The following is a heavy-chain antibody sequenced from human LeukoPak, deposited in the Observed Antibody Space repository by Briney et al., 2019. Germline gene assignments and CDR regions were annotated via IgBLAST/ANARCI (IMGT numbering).Heavy chain of an antibody. D-gene: IGHD4-17*01. CDR1: GFTFSSYA. CDR3: AKDLTVTEDWYFDL. J-gene: IGHJ2*01. Sequence: PGGSLRLSCAASGFTFSSYAMSWVRQAPGKGLEWVSAISGSGGSTYYADPVKGRFTISRDNSKNTLYLQMNSLRAEDTAVYYCAKDLTVTEDWYFDLWGRGTLVTVSS. V-gene: IGHV3-23*01. CDR2: ISGSGGST.